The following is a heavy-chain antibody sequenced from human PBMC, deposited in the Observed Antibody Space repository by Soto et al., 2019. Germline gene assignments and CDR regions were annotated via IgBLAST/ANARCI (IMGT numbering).Heavy chain of an antibody. V-gene: IGHV4-34*01. D-gene: IGHD6-19*01. Sequence: LSLTCAVYGGSFSGYYWSWIRQPPGKGLEWIGEINHSGSTNYNPSLKSRVTISVDTSKNQFSLKLSSVTAADTAVYYCARIAVAGIPWGQGTLVTVSS. CDR2: INHSGST. CDR1: GGSFSGYY. CDR3: ARIAVAGIP. J-gene: IGHJ5*02.